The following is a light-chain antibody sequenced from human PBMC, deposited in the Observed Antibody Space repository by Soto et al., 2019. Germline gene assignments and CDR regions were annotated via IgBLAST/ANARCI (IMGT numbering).Light chain of an antibody. Sequence: QSVLTQPPSASGTPGQRVTISCSGSSSNIGSNTVNWYQQLPGTAPKLLIYSNNQQPSGVPDRFSGSKSGTSASLAISGLQSEDEADYYCAAWDDSLNVLYVFGTGTKLTVL. V-gene: IGLV1-44*01. J-gene: IGLJ1*01. CDR2: SNN. CDR3: AAWDDSLNVLYV. CDR1: SSNIGSNT.